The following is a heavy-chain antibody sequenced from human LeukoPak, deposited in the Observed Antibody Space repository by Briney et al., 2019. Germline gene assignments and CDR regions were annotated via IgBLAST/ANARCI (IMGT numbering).Heavy chain of an antibody. V-gene: IGHV1-69*05. CDR3: ARVLRGVAVLFDP. D-gene: IGHD6-19*01. CDR2: IIPIFGTA. J-gene: IGHJ5*02. CDR1: GGTFSSYA. Sequence: VASVKVSCKASGGTFSSYAISWVRQAPGQELEWMGGIIPIFGTANYAQKFQGRVTITTDESTSTAYMELSSLRSEDTAVYYCARVLRGVAVLFDPWGQGTLVTVSS.